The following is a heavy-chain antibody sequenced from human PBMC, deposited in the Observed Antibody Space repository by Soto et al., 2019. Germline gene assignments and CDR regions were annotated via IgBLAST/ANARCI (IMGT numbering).Heavy chain of an antibody. CDR1: GFSFSNYA. D-gene: IGHD2-2*01. J-gene: IGHJ4*02. CDR3: ANWGTSGSDY. Sequence: EVQLLESGGGLVQPGGSLRLSCAASGFSFSNYAMSWVRQAPGKGLEWVSGISGSAGTTYYADSLKGRFTISRDNSKNTLYLQMNSLRAEDTAVYYCANWGTSGSDYWCQGTLVTVSS. V-gene: IGHV3-23*01. CDR2: ISGSAGTT.